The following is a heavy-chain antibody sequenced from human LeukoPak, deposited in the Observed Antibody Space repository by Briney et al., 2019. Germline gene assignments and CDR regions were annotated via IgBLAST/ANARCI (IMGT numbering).Heavy chain of an antibody. CDR3: ATGRPSYYYDSSGYEFDP. J-gene: IGHJ5*02. CDR2: INHSGST. CDR1: GGSFSCYY. Sequence: SETLSLTCAVYGGSFSCYYLSWIRQPPGKGLEWIGEINHSGSTNYNPSLKSRVTISVDTSKNQFSLKLSSVTAADTAVYYCATGRPSYYYDSSGYEFDPWGQGTLAPVSS. V-gene: IGHV4-34*01. D-gene: IGHD3-22*01.